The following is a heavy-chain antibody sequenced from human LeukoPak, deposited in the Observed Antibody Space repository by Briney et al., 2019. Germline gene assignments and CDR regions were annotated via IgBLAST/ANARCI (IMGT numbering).Heavy chain of an antibody. CDR3: ARDGQSGYYTGIPWYFDL. CDR2: IIPIFGTA. V-gene: IGHV1-69*13. CDR1: GGTFSSYA. J-gene: IGHJ2*01. Sequence: SVKVSCKASGGTFSSYAISWVRQAPGQGLEWMGGIIPIFGTANYAQKFQGRVTITADESTSTAYMELSSLRSEDTAVYYCARDGQSGYYTGIPWYFDLWGRGTLVTVSS. D-gene: IGHD3-3*01.